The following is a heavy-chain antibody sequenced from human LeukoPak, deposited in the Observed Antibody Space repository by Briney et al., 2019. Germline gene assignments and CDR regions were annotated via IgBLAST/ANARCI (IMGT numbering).Heavy chain of an antibody. V-gene: IGHV3-49*04. CDR2: IRSKAYGGTT. CDR1: GFTFGDYA. J-gene: IGHJ4*02. D-gene: IGHD3-22*01. CDR3: TRDGRNYYDSSGYLTLLDY. Sequence: GGSLRLSCTASGFTFGDYAMSWVRQAPGKGLEWVGFIRSKAYGGTTEYAASVKGRFTIPRDDSKSIDYLQMNSLKTEDTAVYYCTRDGRNYYDSSGYLTLLDYWGQGTLVSVSS.